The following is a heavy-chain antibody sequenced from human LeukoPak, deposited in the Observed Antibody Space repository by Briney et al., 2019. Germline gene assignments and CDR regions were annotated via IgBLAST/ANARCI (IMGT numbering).Heavy chain of an antibody. Sequence: ASVKVSCKVSGYTLTELSMHWVRQAPGKGLEWMGGFDPEDGETIYAQKFQGRVTMTEDTSTDTAYMELSSLRSEDTAVYYCATVDIIMIVVVITTGRYAFDIWGQGTMVTVSS. CDR2: FDPEDGET. V-gene: IGHV1-24*01. D-gene: IGHD3-22*01. CDR3: ATVDIIMIVVVITTGRYAFDI. J-gene: IGHJ3*02. CDR1: GYTLTELS.